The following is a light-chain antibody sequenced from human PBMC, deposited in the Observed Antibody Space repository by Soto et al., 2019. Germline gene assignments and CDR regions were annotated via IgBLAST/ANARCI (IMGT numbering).Light chain of an antibody. CDR2: AVT. CDR3: CSYTSSTTYV. J-gene: IGLJ1*01. Sequence: QSALTQPASVSGSPGQSITISCTGTSRDVGGYNYVSWYQQHPGKAPKLLIYAVTSRPSGVSFRFSGSKSGNTASLTISGLQAEDEADYYCCSYTSSTTYVFGPGTKLTVL. CDR1: SRDVGGYNY. V-gene: IGLV2-14*01.